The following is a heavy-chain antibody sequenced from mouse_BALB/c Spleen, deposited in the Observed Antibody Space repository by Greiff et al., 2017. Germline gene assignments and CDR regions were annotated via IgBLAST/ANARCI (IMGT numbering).Heavy chain of an antibody. CDR3: NLYYYGSSYFDY. CDR1: GFNIKDYY. D-gene: IGHD1-1*01. V-gene: IGHV14-4*02. CDR2: IDPENGDT. Sequence: EVQLQQSGAELVRSGASVKLSCTASGFNIKDYYMHWVKQRPEQGLEWIGWIDPENGDTEYAPKFQGKATMTADTSSNTAYLQLSSLTSEDTAVYYCNLYYYGSSYFDYWGQGTTLTVSS. J-gene: IGHJ2*01.